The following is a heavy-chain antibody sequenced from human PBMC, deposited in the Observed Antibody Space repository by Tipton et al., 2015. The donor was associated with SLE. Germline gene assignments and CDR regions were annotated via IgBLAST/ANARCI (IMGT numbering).Heavy chain of an antibody. J-gene: IGHJ3*02. CDR3: AREPSVATVVEGAFDI. CDR1: GGSISPYY. Sequence: LRLSCTVSGGSISPYYWSWIRQPPGKGLEWTGYIYYIGSTNYNPSLKSRVTISVDTSKNQFSLKLSSVTAADTAVYYCAREPSVATVVEGAFDIWGQGAMVTVSS. V-gene: IGHV4-59*01. CDR2: IYYIGST. D-gene: IGHD5-12*01.